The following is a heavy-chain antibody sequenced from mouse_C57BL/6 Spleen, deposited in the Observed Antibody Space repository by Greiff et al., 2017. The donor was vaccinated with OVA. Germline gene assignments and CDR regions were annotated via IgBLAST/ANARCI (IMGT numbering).Heavy chain of an antibody. CDR2: IWSGGST. J-gene: IGHJ4*01. CDR3: AKNYGYYPSYYAMDY. CDR1: GFSLTSYG. D-gene: IGHD2-3*01. Sequence: QVQLKESGPGLVQPSQSLSITCTVSGFSLTSYGVHWVRQPPGKGLEWLGVIWSGGSTDYNAAFISRLSISKDNSKSQVFFKMNSLQADDTAIYYCAKNYGYYPSYYAMDYWGQGTPVTVSS. V-gene: IGHV2-4*01.